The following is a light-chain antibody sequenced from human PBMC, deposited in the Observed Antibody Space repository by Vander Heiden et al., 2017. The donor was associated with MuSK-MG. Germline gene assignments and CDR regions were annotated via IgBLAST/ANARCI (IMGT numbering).Light chain of an antibody. V-gene: IGLV2-11*01. CDR3: CSYAGGYTLV. CDR2: GVT. CDR1: GRDVGGYTY. Sequence: QSALTPPRSVSGSPGQSVTISCTGTGRDVGGYTYVSWYQQHSGKAPQLLIYGVTKRPSGVPDRFSGSKSGNTASLRISGLQAEDDAEYYCCSYAGGYTLVFGGGTKLTVL. J-gene: IGLJ3*02.